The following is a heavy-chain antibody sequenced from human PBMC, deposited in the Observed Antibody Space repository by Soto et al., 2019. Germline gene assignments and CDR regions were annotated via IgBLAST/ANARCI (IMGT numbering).Heavy chain of an antibody. Sequence: EASVKVSCKASGYTFTSYGISWVRQAPGQGLEWMGWISAYNGNTNYAQKLQGRVTMTTDTSTSTAYMELRSLRSDDTAVYYCARVRNIVVVVAARGGMDVWGQGTTVTVSS. D-gene: IGHD2-15*01. J-gene: IGHJ6*02. CDR3: ARVRNIVVVVAARGGMDV. CDR1: GYTFTSYG. CDR2: ISAYNGNT. V-gene: IGHV1-18*01.